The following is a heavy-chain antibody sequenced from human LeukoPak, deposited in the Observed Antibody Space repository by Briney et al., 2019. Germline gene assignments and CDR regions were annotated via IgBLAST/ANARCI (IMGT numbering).Heavy chain of an antibody. Sequence: ASVKVSCKASGYTFTSYAMHWVRQAPGQRLEWVGWINAGNGNTKYSQKFQGRVTITRDTSASTAYMELSSLRSEDTAVYYCARGGVIAVAGGLGYWGQGTLVTVSS. CDR1: GYTFTSYA. D-gene: IGHD6-19*01. V-gene: IGHV1-3*01. CDR3: ARGGVIAVAGGLGY. CDR2: INAGNGNT. J-gene: IGHJ4*02.